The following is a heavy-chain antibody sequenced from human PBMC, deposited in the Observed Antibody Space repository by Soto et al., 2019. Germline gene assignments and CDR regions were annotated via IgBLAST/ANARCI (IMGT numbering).Heavy chain of an antibody. CDR2: IYYSGST. Sequence: SETLSLTCTVSGGSISSSSYYWGRIRQPPGKGLEWIGSIYYSGSTYYNPSLKSRVTISVDTSKNQFSLKLSSVTAADTAVYYCARHELWFGANYYFDYWGQGTLVTVSS. J-gene: IGHJ4*02. D-gene: IGHD3-10*01. CDR1: GGSISSSSYY. V-gene: IGHV4-39*01. CDR3: ARHELWFGANYYFDY.